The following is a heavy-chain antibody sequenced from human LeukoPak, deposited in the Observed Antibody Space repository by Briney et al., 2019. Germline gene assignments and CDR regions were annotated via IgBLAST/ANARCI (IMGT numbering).Heavy chain of an antibody. V-gene: IGHV4-30-2*01. CDR3: ARAGECTNGVCYDAFDI. CDR1: GGSFSSGGYS. J-gene: IGHJ3*02. D-gene: IGHD2-8*01. Sequence: SETLSLTCAVSGGSFSSGGYSWIWIPHGQGKDLEGIVNIYHSGNTYSNPSLTSRVSIEVDKCTSQISLKLSSVTAAETCVYYCARAGECTNGVCYDAFDIWSQARIVT. CDR2: IYHSGNT.